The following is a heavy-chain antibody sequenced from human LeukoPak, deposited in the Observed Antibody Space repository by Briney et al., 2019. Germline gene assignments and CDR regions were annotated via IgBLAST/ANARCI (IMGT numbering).Heavy chain of an antibody. CDR3: ARAYGSGWSHDY. Sequence: ASVKVSCKASGYTFTSYYMHWVRQAPGQGLEWMGIINPSGGSTSYAQEFQGRVTMTRDMSTSTVYMELSSLRSEDTAVYYCARAYGSGWSHDYWGQGTLVTVSS. J-gene: IGHJ4*02. CDR2: INPSGGST. CDR1: GYTFTSYY. D-gene: IGHD6-19*01. V-gene: IGHV1-46*01.